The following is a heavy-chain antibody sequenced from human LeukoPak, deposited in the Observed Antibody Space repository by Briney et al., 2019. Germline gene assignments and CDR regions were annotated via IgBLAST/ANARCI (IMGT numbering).Heavy chain of an antibody. Sequence: SQTLSLTCTVSGGSISSGGYYWSWIRQHPGKGLEWIGYIYYSGSTYYNPSLKSRVTISVDTSKNQFSLKLSSVTAADTAVYYCARGFGDWGLSWFDPWGQGTLVTVSS. CDR1: GGSISSGGYY. D-gene: IGHD3-10*01. J-gene: IGHJ5*02. CDR2: IYYSGST. V-gene: IGHV4-31*03. CDR3: ARGFGDWGLSWFDP.